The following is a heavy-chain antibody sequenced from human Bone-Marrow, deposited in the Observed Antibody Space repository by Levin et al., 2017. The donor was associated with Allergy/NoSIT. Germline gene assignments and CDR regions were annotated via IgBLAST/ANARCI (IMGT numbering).Heavy chain of an antibody. D-gene: IGHD4-11*01. V-gene: IGHV1-8*01. Sequence: RGESLKISCKASGYTFTSYDINWVRQATGQGLEWMGWMNPNSGNTGYAQKFQGRVTMTRNTSISTAYMELSSLRSEDTAVYYCARVTIIDSYYMDVWGKGTTVTVSS. CDR3: ARVTIIDSYYMDV. CDR1: GYTFTSYD. CDR2: MNPNSGNT. J-gene: IGHJ6*03.